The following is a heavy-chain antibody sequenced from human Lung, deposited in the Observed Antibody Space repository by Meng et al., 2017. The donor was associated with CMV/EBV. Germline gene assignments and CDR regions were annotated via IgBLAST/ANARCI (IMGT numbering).Heavy chain of an antibody. D-gene: IGHD6-13*01. CDR2: ISGSGGST. CDR1: GFTFSSYW. V-gene: IGHV3-23*01. J-gene: IGHJ5*02. CDR3: AKDQSSWYGTGDDNWFDP. Sequence: GGSXRLXCAASGFTFSSYWMSWVRQAPGKGLEWVSAISGSGGSTYYADSVKGRFTISRDDSKNTLYLQMNSLRAEDTAVYYCAKDQSSWYGTGDDNWFDPWXQGTLVTVSS.